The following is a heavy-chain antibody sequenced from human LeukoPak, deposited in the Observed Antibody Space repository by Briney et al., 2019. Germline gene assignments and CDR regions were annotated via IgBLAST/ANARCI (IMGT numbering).Heavy chain of an antibody. D-gene: IGHD5-24*01. CDR3: AKELRWLQFGGSFDY. Sequence: GGSLRLSCAASGFTFDDYAMHWVRQAPGKGLEWVSGISWNSGSIGYADSVKGRFTISRDNAKNPLYLQMNSLRAEDTALYYCAKELRWLQFGGSFDYWGQGTLVTVSS. CDR1: GFTFDDYA. J-gene: IGHJ4*02. CDR2: ISWNSGSI. V-gene: IGHV3-9*01.